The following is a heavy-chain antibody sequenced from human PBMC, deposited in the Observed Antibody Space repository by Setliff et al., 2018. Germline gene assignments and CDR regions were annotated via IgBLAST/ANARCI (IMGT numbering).Heavy chain of an antibody. CDR1: GFTFSSYG. J-gene: IGHJ6*04. D-gene: IGHD5-18*01. CDR2: IRYDGSNK. Sequence: PGGSLRLSCAASGFTFSSYGMHWVRQAPGKGLEWVAFIRYDGSNKYYADSVKGRFTISRDNSKNTLYLQMNSLRAEDTSIYYCANAYNYGYAHYYYGMDVWGKGTTVTVSS. V-gene: IGHV3-30*02. CDR3: ANAYNYGYAHYYYGMDV.